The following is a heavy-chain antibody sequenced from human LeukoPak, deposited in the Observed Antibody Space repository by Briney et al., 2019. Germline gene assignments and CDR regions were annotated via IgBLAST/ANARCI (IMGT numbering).Heavy chain of an antibody. D-gene: IGHD2-2*01. V-gene: IGHV3-21*01. Sequence: PGGSLRLSCAASGFTFSSYSMNWVRQAPGKGLEWVSSIGSSSSYIYYADSVKGRFTISRDNAKNSLYLQMNSLRAEDTAVYYCARGGGYCSSTSCPLYYFDYWGQGTLVTVSS. CDR1: GFTFSSYS. CDR3: ARGGGYCSSTSCPLYYFDY. CDR2: IGSSSSYI. J-gene: IGHJ4*02.